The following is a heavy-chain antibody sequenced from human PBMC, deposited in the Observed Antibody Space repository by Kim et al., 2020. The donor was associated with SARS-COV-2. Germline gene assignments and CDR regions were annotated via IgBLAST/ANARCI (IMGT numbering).Heavy chain of an antibody. Sequence: EQKFQGRVTMTRDTSTSTVYMELSSLRSEDTAVYYCARITSKWELGGMDVWGQGTTVTVSS. CDR3: ARITSKWELGGMDV. D-gene: IGHD1-26*01. J-gene: IGHJ6*02. V-gene: IGHV1-46*01.